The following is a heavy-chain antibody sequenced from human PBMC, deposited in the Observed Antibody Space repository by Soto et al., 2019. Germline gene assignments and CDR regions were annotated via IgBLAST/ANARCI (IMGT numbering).Heavy chain of an antibody. V-gene: IGHV4-59*01. CDR1: GGSISDFY. Sequence: QVQLQESGPGLAKPSETLSLTCTVSGGSISDFYWSWIRQPPGKALEWIGYGYMYYSGSTYYNPALEGRVSISVDPSNNQFSLRLSSVTAADTAVYYCARGSLSTVTANAFDVWGPGAPVTVSS. CDR2: MYYSGST. J-gene: IGHJ3*01. CDR3: ARGSLSTVTANAFDV. D-gene: IGHD2-21*02.